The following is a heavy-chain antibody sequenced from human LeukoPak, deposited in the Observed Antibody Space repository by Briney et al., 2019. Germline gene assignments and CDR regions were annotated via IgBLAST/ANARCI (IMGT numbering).Heavy chain of an antibody. D-gene: IGHD6-19*01. J-gene: IGHJ4*02. CDR1: GFIFSNYA. CDR3: VKGKGIAVTSLGY. Sequence: PGGSLRLSCSASGFIFSNYAMHWVRQAPGKGLEYVSAISSNGGSTYYADSVKGRFTISRDNSKNTLYLQMSSLRAEDTAVYYCVKGKGIAVTSLGYWGQGTLVTVSS. CDR2: ISSNGGST. V-gene: IGHV3-64D*06.